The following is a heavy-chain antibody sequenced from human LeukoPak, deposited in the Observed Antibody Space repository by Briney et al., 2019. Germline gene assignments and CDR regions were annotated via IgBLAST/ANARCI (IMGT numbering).Heavy chain of an antibody. CDR3: ARGPMVGGADGMDV. V-gene: IGHV3-74*01. CDR1: GVTFSISW. Sequence: GGSLRLSSAASGVTFSISWMLSVRQAPGKGLLWVSRINTDGSITSYAHTVKGGYTISRDTPQNTLYMRINGVRAEDTAVYYCARGPMVGGADGMDVWGQGTTVTVSS. D-gene: IGHD3-10*01. CDR2: INTDGSIT. J-gene: IGHJ6*02.